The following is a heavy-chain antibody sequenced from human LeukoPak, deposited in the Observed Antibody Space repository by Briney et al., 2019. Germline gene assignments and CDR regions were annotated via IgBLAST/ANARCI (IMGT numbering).Heavy chain of an antibody. D-gene: IGHD1-1*01. J-gene: IGHJ4*02. CDR2: IYPADSDT. CDR1: GYSFSSYW. V-gene: IGHV5-51*01. Sequence: GESLKISCKSFGYSFSSYWIGWVRQMPGKGLEWMGIIYPADSDTRYSPSFEGQVTISVDKSISTAYLQWSSLKASDTAIYYCAGRGTGTTLAFDYWGQGTLVTVSS. CDR3: AGRGTGTTLAFDY.